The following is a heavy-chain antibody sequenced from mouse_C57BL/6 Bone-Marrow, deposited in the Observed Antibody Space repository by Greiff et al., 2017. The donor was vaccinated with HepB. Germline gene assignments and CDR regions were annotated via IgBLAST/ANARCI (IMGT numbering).Heavy chain of an antibody. CDR2: INYDGSST. Sequence: EVMLVESEGGLVQPGSSMKLSCTASGFTFSDYYMAWVRQVPEKGLEWVANINYDGSSTYYLDSLKSRFIISRDNAKNILYLQMSSLKSEDTATYYCARGYAYFDYWGQGTTLTVSS. V-gene: IGHV5-16*01. J-gene: IGHJ2*01. CDR3: ARGYAYFDY. D-gene: IGHD6-5*01. CDR1: GFTFSDYY.